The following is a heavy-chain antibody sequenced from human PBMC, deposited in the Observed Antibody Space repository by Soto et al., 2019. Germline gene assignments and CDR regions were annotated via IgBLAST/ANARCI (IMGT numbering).Heavy chain of an antibody. J-gene: IGHJ3*02. CDR3: ARGTKRHPTAGPGFGI. V-gene: IGHV4-34*01. Sequence: GFGCRRILKTTGKGLEWIGEIYHSGSTNYNPYLKSRVTISVDTSKNQFSLRLSSVTAADTAVYYCARGTKRHPTAGPGFGIRGQGT. CDR2: IYHSGST. D-gene: IGHD1-1*01. CDR1: GFG.